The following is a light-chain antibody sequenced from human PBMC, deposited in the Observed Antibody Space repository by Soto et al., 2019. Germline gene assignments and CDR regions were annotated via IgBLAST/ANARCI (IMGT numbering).Light chain of an antibody. CDR2: AAS. Sequence: EIVLTQSPGTLSLSPGERATLSCRASQSVSSYYLAWYQQKPGQAPRLLIYAASSRATGIPDRFSRSGSGTEFTLTISSLHSEDFAVYDCQQYGSSPWTVGQGTKVDIK. J-gene: IGKJ1*01. V-gene: IGKV3-20*01. CDR3: QQYGSSPWT. CDR1: QSVSSYY.